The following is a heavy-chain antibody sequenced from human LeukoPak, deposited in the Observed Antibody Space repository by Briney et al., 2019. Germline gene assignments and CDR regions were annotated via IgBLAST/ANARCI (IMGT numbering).Heavy chain of an antibody. J-gene: IGHJ3*02. CDR2: TYYGSKWYN. D-gene: IGHD6-13*01. CDR3: ARAGLYSSSWYGHDAFDI. CDR1: GDSVSSNSAA. V-gene: IGHV6-1*01. Sequence: SQTLSLTCAISGDSVSSNSAAWNWIRQSPSRGLEWLGRTYYGSKWYNDYAVSVKSRITINPDTSKNQFSLQLNSVTPEDTAVYYCARAGLYSSSWYGHDAFDIWGQGTMVTVSS.